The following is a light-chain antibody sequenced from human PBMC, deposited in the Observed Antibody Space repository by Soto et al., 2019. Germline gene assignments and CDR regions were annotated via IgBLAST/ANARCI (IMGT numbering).Light chain of an antibody. Sequence: DIQMTQSPSTLSAFVGDRVTITCRASQSIGRWLAWYQQKPGKAPKLLIYDASSLESGVPSRFSGSGSGTEFTLTISSLQPEDFATYYCLQHNNYPWTFGQGTKVDIK. V-gene: IGKV1-5*01. CDR2: DAS. J-gene: IGKJ1*01. CDR1: QSIGRW. CDR3: LQHNNYPWT.